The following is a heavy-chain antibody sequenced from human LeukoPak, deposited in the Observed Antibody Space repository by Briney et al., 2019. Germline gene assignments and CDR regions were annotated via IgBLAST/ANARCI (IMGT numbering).Heavy chain of an antibody. J-gene: IGHJ4*02. CDR3: ASGIAAAYLFDY. Sequence: ASVKVSCKASGYTFTSYAMHWVRQAPGQRPEWMGWINAGNGNTKYSQKFQGRVTITRDTSASTAYMELSSLRSEDTAVYYCASGIAAAYLFDYWGQGTLVTVSS. V-gene: IGHV1-3*01. D-gene: IGHD6-13*01. CDR2: INAGNGNT. CDR1: GYTFTSYA.